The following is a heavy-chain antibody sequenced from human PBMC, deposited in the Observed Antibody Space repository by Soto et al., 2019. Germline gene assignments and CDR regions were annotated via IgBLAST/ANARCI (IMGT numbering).Heavy chain of an antibody. J-gene: IGHJ4*02. Sequence: QVQLVQSGAEVKKPGSSVKVSCKASGDTFDIYGFNWVRQAPGQGLEWMGTIIPIFGTADYAQKFEGRVSITADKSTNTAYMELASLTSADSAIYYCARGGIHFYDDSGHASDYWGQGTLITVSS. CDR1: GDTFDIYG. D-gene: IGHD3-22*01. V-gene: IGHV1-69*06. CDR2: IIPIFGTA. CDR3: ARGGIHFYDDSGHASDY.